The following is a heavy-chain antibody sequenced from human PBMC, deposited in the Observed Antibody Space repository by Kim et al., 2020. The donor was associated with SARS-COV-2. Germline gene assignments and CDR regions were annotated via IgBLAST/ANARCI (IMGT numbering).Heavy chain of an antibody. D-gene: IGHD6-19*01. Sequence: NDYAVSVKRRRTINPDTSKNQFALQMNSVTPEDTAVYFGAREGSGWVFDYWGQGTLVTVSS. J-gene: IGHJ4*02. CDR2: N. V-gene: IGHV6-1*01. CDR3: AREGSGWVFDY.